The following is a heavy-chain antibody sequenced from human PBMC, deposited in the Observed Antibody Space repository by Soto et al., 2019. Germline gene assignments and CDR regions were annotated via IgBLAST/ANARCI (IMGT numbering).Heavy chain of an antibody. CDR2: IGGNSDII. Sequence: DVHLVESGGGLVQPGGSLRLSCAASGFSFNGHGMNWVRQAPGKGLEWISYIGGNSDIIYYADSVMGRFTISRDNAKNSLYLQMSSLRDEDTALYYCVTSEGHLSNWGQGTLVTVSS. CDR1: GFSFNGHG. CDR3: VTSEGHLSN. V-gene: IGHV3-48*02. J-gene: IGHJ4*02.